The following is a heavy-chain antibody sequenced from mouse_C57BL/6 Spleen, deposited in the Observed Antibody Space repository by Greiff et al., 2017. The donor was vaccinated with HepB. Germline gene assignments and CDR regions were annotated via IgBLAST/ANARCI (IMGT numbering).Heavy chain of an antibody. J-gene: IGHJ4*01. CDR2: IRNKANGYTT. CDR1: GFTFTDYY. CDR3: VKALYYSNYLYAMDY. Sequence: EVQRVESGGGLVQPGASLRLSCAASGFTFTDYYMSWVRQPPGKAPEWLALIRNKANGYTTEYTASVKGRFTISRDNSQNILYLQMNTLRAEDSATYYCVKALYYSNYLYAMDYWGQGTSVTVSS. D-gene: IGHD2-5*01. V-gene: IGHV7-4*01.